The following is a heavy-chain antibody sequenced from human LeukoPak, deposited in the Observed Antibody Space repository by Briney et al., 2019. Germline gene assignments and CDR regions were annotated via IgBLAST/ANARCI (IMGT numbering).Heavy chain of an antibody. D-gene: IGHD5-18*01. CDR2: ISWNSGSI. Sequence: PGRSLRLSCAASGFTFDDYAMHWVRHAPGKGLEWVSGISWNSGSIGYADSVKGRFTISRDNAKNSLYLQMNSLRAEDTALYYCAKARSGYSYGYWLDYWGQGTLVTVSS. V-gene: IGHV3-9*01. CDR3: AKARSGYSYGYWLDY. CDR1: GFTFDDYA. J-gene: IGHJ4*02.